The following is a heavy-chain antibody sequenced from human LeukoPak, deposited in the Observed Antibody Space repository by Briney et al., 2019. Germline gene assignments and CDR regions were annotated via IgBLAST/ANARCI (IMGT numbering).Heavy chain of an antibody. J-gene: IGHJ4*02. D-gene: IGHD3-9*01. CDR2: IKSKTDGGTT. Sequence: GGSLRLSCAASGFTFSNAWMSWVRQAPGKGLEWVGRIKSKTDGGTTDYAAPVKGRFTISRDDSKNTLYLQMNSLKTEDTAVYYCTAELRYSDSTLSDYWGQGTLVTVSS. V-gene: IGHV3-15*01. CDR1: GFTFSNAW. CDR3: TAELRYSDSTLSDY.